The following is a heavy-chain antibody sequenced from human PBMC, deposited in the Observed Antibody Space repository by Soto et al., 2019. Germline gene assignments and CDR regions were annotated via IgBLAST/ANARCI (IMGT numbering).Heavy chain of an antibody. J-gene: IGHJ4*02. CDR1: GFTFSNAW. CDR2: IKSKTDGGTT. V-gene: IGHV3-15*07. D-gene: IGHD5-12*01. CDR3: TTDFWDIVATISLH. Sequence: GGSLRLSCAASGFTFSNAWMNWVRQAPGKGLEWVGHIKSKTDGGTTDYAAPVKGRFTISRDDSKNTLYLQMNSLKTEDTAVYYCTTDFWDIVATISLHWGQGTLVTVSS.